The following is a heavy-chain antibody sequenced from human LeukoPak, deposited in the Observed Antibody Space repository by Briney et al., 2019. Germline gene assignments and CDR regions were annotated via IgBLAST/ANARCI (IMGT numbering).Heavy chain of an antibody. Sequence: SETLSLTCAVYGGSFSGYYWSWIRQPPGKGLEWIGEINHSGSTNYNPSLKSRVTISVDTSKNQFSLKLSSVTAADTAVYYCARVREDSSSVTLGYWGQGTLVTVSS. CDR1: GGSFSGYY. J-gene: IGHJ4*02. CDR2: INHSGST. D-gene: IGHD6-6*01. V-gene: IGHV4-34*01. CDR3: ARVREDSSSVTLGY.